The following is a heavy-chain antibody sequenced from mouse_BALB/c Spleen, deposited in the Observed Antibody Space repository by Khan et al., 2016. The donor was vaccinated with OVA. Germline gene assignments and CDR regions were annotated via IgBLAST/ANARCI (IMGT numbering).Heavy chain of an antibody. J-gene: IGHJ1*01. CDR2: IYPGSDSG. V-gene: IGHV1-77*01. CDR1: GYTFTDYV. Sequence: QVQLQQPGPELVKPGASVKMSCKASGYTFTDYVISWVKRRTGQGLEWIGEIYPGSDSGYYNEKFKGKATLTADKSSNTAYMQLSSLTSEDSAVYFCTREEVGNYVRYFDVWGAGTTVTVSS. CDR3: TREEVGNYVRYFDV. D-gene: IGHD2-1*01.